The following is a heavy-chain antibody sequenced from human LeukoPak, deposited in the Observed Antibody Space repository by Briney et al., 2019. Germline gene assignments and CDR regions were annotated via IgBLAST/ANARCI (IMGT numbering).Heavy chain of an antibody. J-gene: IGHJ3*02. CDR3: ARSSCAGSADCYLRDIAFDI. CDR1: GGSISSYY. V-gene: IGHV4-59*01. D-gene: IGHD2-21*02. Sequence: SETLSLTCTVSGGSISSYYWSWIRQPPGRGLEWIGYIYYSGSTNYNPSLKSRVTISVDTSKNQFSPKLSSVTAADTAVYYCARSSCAGSADCYLRDIAFDIWGQGTLVTVSS. CDR2: IYYSGST.